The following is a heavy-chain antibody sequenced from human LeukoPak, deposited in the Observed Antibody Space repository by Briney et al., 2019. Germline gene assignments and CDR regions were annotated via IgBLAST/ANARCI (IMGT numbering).Heavy chain of an antibody. CDR3: ARGRTDYDSTFDY. Sequence: GGSLRLSCAASGFTFSSYAMSWVRQAPGKGLEWVSLISWDVDSTYYADSVKGRFTISRDNSKNSLYLQMNSLRAEDTALYYCARGRTDYDSTFDYWGQGTLVTVSS. CDR2: ISWDVDST. V-gene: IGHV3-43D*03. J-gene: IGHJ4*02. CDR1: GFTFSSYA. D-gene: IGHD3-22*01.